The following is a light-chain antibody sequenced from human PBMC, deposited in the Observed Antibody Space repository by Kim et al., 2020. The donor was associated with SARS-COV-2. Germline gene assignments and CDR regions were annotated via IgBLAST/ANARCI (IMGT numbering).Light chain of an antibody. Sequence: LSPGERATITCRASQSVSSTYLAWYQHKSGQAPRLLIYGASSRATGIPDRFSGGGSGTDFTLTISRLEPEDFAVYYCQQYASSTYTFGQGTKLEI. CDR3: QQYASSTYT. J-gene: IGKJ2*01. CDR2: GAS. V-gene: IGKV3-20*01. CDR1: QSVSSTY.